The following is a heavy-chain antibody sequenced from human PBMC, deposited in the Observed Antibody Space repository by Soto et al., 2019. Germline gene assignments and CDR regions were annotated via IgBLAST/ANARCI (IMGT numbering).Heavy chain of an antibody. CDR3: ARLGWHDAFDI. D-gene: IGHD6-19*01. V-gene: IGHV4-39*01. CDR1: GGSISSSSYY. J-gene: IGHJ3*02. CDR2: IYYSGST. Sequence: SETLSLTCSVSGGSISSSSYYWGWIRQPTGKGLEWIGSIYYSGSTSYNPSLKSRVTISVDTSKNQFSLKLSSVTAADTAVYYCARLGWHDAFDIWGEGTLVTVSS.